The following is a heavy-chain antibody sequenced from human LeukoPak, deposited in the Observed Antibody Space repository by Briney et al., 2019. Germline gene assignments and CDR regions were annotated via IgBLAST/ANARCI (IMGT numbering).Heavy chain of an antibody. CDR2: IYPGDSDT. J-gene: IGHJ5*02. CDR1: GYSITSYW. CDR3: ARGYYDFWSGYNWFDP. Sequence: GESLKISCKGSGYSITSYWSGWVRQMPGKGLELMQIIYPGDSDTRYSPSFQGQVTISADKSISTAYLQWSSLKASDTAMYYCARGYYDFWSGYNWFDPWGEGTLVTVSS. D-gene: IGHD3-3*01. V-gene: IGHV5-51*01.